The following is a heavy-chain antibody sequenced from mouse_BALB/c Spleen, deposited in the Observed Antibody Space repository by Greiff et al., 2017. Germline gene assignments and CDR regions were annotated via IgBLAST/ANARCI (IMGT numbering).Heavy chain of an antibody. CDR1: GYTFTSYW. Sequence: VQLQQPGAELVKPGASVKLSCKASGYTFTSYWMHWVKQRPGQGLEWIGEIDPSDSYTNYNQKFKGKATLTVDKSSSTAYMQLSSLTSEDSAVYYCARGEDRYDAMDYWGQGTSVTVSS. CDR3: ARGEDRYDAMDY. D-gene: IGHD2-14*01. J-gene: IGHJ4*01. CDR2: IDPSDSYT. V-gene: IGHV1-69*02.